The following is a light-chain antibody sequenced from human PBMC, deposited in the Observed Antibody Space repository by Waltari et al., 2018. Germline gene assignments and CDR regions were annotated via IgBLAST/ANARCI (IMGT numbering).Light chain of an antibody. J-gene: IGKJ1*01. V-gene: IGKV1-33*01. CDR3: LQYDSLPWT. CDR2: DAA. Sequence: DIQMTQSPSSLSASVGDRVTVTCQANQDITTFLNWYPQKPGNAPKLLIYDAADLETGVPSRCSGSGSGTEFAFTINSLQPEDIATYYCLQYDSLPWTFGQGTKVDI. CDR1: QDITTF.